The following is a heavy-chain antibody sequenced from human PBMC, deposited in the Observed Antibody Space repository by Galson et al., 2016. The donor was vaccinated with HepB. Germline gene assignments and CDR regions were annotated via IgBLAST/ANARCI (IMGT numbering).Heavy chain of an antibody. CDR2: LTYDGTKK. CDR1: GFTFSIYT. Sequence: SLRLSCAASGFTFSIYTLHWVRQAPGKGLEWVAVLTYDGTKKYYIDSVKGRYSISRDNSKNTVYLQMNSLRGDDTAVYFCARSNSRRLGFDYWGQGTLVGVSS. D-gene: IGHD6-13*01. V-gene: IGHV3-30-3*01. J-gene: IGHJ4*02. CDR3: ARSNSRRLGFDY.